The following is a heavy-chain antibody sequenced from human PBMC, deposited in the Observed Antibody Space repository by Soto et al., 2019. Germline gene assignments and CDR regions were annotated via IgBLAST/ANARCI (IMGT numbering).Heavy chain of an antibody. V-gene: IGHV3-23*01. CDR2: ISGGGDAT. Sequence: EVQLLESGGDSVQPGGSVRLSCAGSGFTFINYAMNWVRQAPGKGLEWVSTISGGGDATFFADSVRGRFTFSRANAKNTVTLQMNSLAVDDTAVYYCARKVVVSTSRPDYWYFALWGRGTLVTVSS. CDR3: ARKVVVSTSRPDYWYFAL. J-gene: IGHJ2*01. CDR1: GFTFINYA. D-gene: IGHD2-21*01.